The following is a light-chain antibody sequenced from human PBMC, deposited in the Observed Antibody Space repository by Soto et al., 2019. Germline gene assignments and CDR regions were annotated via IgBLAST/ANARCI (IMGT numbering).Light chain of an antibody. V-gene: IGLV2-14*01. Sequence: QSVLTQPASVSGSPGQSITISCTGTSSDVGGYNFVSWYQQYPGIAPKLMIYDFSDRPSGVSNRFSGSKSGNTASLTISGLQAEDEADYYCSSYRSSSTLYVFGTGTKVSVL. CDR1: SSDVGGYNF. J-gene: IGLJ1*01. CDR2: DFS. CDR3: SSYRSSSTLYV.